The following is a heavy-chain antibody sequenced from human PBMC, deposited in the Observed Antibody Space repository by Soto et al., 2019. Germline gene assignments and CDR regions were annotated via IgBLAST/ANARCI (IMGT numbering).Heavy chain of an antibody. CDR1: GDSVSSNSAA. J-gene: IGHJ6*03. V-gene: IGHV6-1*01. CDR2: TYYRSRWYN. Sequence: QVQLQQSGPGLVRPSQTLSLTCAISGDSVSSNSAAWNWIRQAPSRVREWLGRTYYRSRWYNDYAVSVKSRIPVNPATSQNQFSLHLNSVTPEDTAVYYCAGTTSLQWYYMDVWDKGTTVTVSS. D-gene: IGHD1-7*01. CDR3: AGTTSLQWYYMDV.